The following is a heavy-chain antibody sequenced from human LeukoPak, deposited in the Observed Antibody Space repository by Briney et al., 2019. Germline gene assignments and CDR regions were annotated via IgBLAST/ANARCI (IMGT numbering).Heavy chain of an antibody. J-gene: IGHJ4*02. CDR2: INPDSGGT. CDR3: ARDGLDYGDPEAWDY. D-gene: IGHD4-17*01. CDR1: GYTFTGYY. Sequence: ASVKVSCKTSGYTFTGYYMHWVRQAPGQGLEWMGWINPDSGGTDYAQKFQGRVIMTRDTSISTAYMELSRLRSDGTAVYYCARDGLDYGDPEAWDYWREGTLVTV. V-gene: IGHV1-2*02.